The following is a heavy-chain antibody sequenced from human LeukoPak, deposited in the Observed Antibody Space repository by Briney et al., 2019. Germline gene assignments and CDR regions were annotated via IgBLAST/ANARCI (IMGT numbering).Heavy chain of an antibody. D-gene: IGHD5/OR15-5a*01. J-gene: IGHJ4*02. CDR3: ARVSTNSYSFGQ. CDR2: INEDGTSA. Sequence: PGGSLRLSCAAAGFGFSVCWRHGFRQAPGKGLVWVAHINEDGTSASHADSVKGRFTISRDNAKNTLYLQMNSLTVEDTAVYYCARVSTNSYSFGQWGQGSLVTVSS. CDR1: GFGFSVCW. V-gene: IGHV3-74*01.